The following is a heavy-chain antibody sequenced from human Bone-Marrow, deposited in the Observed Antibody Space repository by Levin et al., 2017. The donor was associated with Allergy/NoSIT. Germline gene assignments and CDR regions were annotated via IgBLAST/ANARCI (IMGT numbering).Heavy chain of an antibody. D-gene: IGHD1-26*01. CDR3: AKATYSGSYFADY. J-gene: IGHJ4*02. CDR2: ISSDERNQ. CDR1: GFRFSTYG. V-gene: IGHV3-30*18. Sequence: PGGSLRPSCVAAGFRFSTYGMHWVRQSPVRGLEWLAAISSDERNQHYTDSVKGRFTISRDNSKNTLFLQMNSLTPDDTALYYCAKATYSGSYFADYWGQGTLVTVSS.